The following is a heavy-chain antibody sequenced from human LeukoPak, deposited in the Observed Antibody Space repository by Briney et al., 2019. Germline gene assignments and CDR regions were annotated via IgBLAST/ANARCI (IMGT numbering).Heavy chain of an antibody. V-gene: IGHV3-23*01. CDR1: GFTFSIYA. D-gene: IGHD6-19*01. CDR2: ISGSGGCT. J-gene: IGHJ4*02. Sequence: PGGSLRLSCAASGFTFSIYAMSWARQAPGKGRGWVSTISGSGGCTYYAGSVKGRLTSSRDNSKNTLYLQMNSLRAEDTAVYYCAKDGYSSGWYDYWGQGTLVIVSS. CDR3: AKDGYSSGWYDY.